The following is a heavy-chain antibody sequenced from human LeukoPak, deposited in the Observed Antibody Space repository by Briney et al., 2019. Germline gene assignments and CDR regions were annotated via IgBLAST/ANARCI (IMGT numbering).Heavy chain of an antibody. V-gene: IGHV1-8*03. CDR1: GYTFTSYD. Sequence: VASVKVSCKASGYTFTSYDINWVRQATGQGLEWMGWMNPNSGNTGYAQKFQGRVTITRNTSISTAYMELSSLRSEDTAVYYCARGRLAAAGLFDPWGQGTLVTVSS. D-gene: IGHD6-13*01. CDR2: MNPNSGNT. CDR3: ARGRLAAAGLFDP. J-gene: IGHJ5*02.